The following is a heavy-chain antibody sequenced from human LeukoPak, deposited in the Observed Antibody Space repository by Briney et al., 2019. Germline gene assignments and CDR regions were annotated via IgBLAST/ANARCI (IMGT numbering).Heavy chain of an antibody. CDR1: GYTFNNYD. Sequence: ASVKVSCKASGYTFNNYDINWVRQATGQGLEWMGWMNPNSGNTGYAQMFQGRVTVTRNTSISTAYMELSSLRSEDTAVYYCARGSTHYDFWSGYGNWFDPWGQGTLVTVSS. J-gene: IGHJ5*02. D-gene: IGHD3-3*01. CDR3: ARGSTHYDFWSGYGNWFDP. V-gene: IGHV1-8*01. CDR2: MNPNSGNT.